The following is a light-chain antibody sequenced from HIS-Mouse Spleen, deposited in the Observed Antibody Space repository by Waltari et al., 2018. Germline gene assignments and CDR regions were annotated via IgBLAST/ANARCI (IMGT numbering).Light chain of an antibody. CDR1: QSVSSSY. CDR2: GAS. J-gene: IGKJ2*01. V-gene: IGKV3-20*01. Sequence: EIVLTQSPGTLSLSPGGRATLSCRASQSVSSSYLAWYQQKPGQAPRLLIYGASSRATGIPDRFSGSWSGTDFTLTISRLEPEDFAVYYCQQYGSSPRTFGQGTKLEIK. CDR3: QQYGSSPRT.